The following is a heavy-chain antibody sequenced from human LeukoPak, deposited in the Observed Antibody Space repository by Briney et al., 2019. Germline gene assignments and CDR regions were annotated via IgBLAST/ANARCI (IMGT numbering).Heavy chain of an antibody. Sequence: GASVKVSCKASGYTFTSYGISWVRPAPGQGLAWMGWISAYNGSTNYAQKLQGRVTMTTDTSTSTAYMEQRSLRSDDTAGYYCARDGPPYCSGGSCYGLIDYWGQGTLVTVSS. CDR2: ISAYNGST. CDR3: ARDGPPYCSGGSCYGLIDY. D-gene: IGHD2-15*01. J-gene: IGHJ4*02. V-gene: IGHV1-18*01. CDR1: GYTFTSYG.